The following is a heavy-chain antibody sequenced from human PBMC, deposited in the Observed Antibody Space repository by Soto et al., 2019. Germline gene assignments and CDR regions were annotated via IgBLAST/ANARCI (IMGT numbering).Heavy chain of an antibody. D-gene: IGHD3-10*01. CDR1: GGSIRSSNW. Sequence: QVQLQESGPGLVKPSGTLSLTCAVSGGSIRSSNWWSWVRQPPGQGLEWIGEIYHSGSTNYNPSLKSRVTISVDKSKNQFSLKLSSVTAADTAVYFCARKLWGSGIYFDYWGQGTLVTVSS. CDR2: IYHSGST. J-gene: IGHJ4*02. V-gene: IGHV4-4*02. CDR3: ARKLWGSGIYFDY.